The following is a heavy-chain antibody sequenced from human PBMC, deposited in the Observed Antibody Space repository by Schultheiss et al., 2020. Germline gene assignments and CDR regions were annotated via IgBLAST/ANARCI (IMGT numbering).Heavy chain of an antibody. D-gene: IGHD1-26*01. CDR3: AKGELLN. V-gene: IGHV3-23*01. CDR1: GFTFSSYW. CDR2: FSGSAGGT. Sequence: GESLKISCAASGFTFSSYWMNWVRQAPGKGLQWVSTFSGSAGGTYYADSVKGRFTISRDNSKNTLYLQMNSLRAEDTAIYYCAKGELLNWGQGTLVTVSS. J-gene: IGHJ4*02.